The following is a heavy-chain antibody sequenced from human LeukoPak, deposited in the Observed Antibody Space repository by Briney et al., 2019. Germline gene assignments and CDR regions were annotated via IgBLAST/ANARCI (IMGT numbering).Heavy chain of an antibody. Sequence: SSETLSLTCTVSGGSISSYYWSWIRQPAGKGLEWIGRIYTSGSTNYNPSLKSRVTMSVDTSKNQFSLKLSSVTAADTAVYYCAGGGPARPTYYYMDVWGKGTTVTVSS. CDR2: IYTSGST. V-gene: IGHV4-4*07. D-gene: IGHD6-6*01. J-gene: IGHJ6*03. CDR3: AGGGPARPTYYYMDV. CDR1: GGSISSYY.